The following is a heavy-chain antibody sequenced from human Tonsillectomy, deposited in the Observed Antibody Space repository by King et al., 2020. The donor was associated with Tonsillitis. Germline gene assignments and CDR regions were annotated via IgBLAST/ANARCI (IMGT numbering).Heavy chain of an antibody. CDR3: ARVPEVPDRDYGMDV. V-gene: IGHV1-2*06. CDR2: INPTSGGP. D-gene: IGHD3-22*01. Sequence: VQLVESGAEVKKPGASVKVSCKASGYTSTDYYIHWVRQAPGQGLEWMGRINPTSGGPNYALKFQGRVTMTRATSISTAYMELRRLTHDDMAVYYFARVPEVPDRDYGMDVWGQGTTVTVSS. CDR1: GYTSTDYY. J-gene: IGHJ6*02.